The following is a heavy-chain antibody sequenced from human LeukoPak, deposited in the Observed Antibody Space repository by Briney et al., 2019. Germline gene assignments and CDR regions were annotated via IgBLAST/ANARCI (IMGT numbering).Heavy chain of an antibody. J-gene: IGHJ4*02. CDR1: GFTFSRYA. V-gene: IGHV3-7*01. CDR3: TRAIGVAAPGY. CDR2: IKQDGSEK. D-gene: IGHD6-19*01. Sequence: GGSLRLSCAASGFTFSRYAMRWVRQAPGKGLEGVANIKQDGSEKYYVDSVTCRFIISRDNAKNSLYLQMYSLRAEDTAVYYCTRAIGVAAPGYWGQGTLVTVSS.